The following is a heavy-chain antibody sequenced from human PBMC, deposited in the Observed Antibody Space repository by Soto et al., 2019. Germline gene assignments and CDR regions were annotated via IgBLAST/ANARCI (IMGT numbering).Heavy chain of an antibody. CDR1: GGASSRGYYD. Sequence: PSETLSLTWSVSGGASSRGYYDWSWIRQHPGKGREWIGNIYYSGNTYDNPTLKRRLIISIDTTKKTCTRKVGDVTAAETAVDYCANSSLYGMDVWGQGTTVTVSS. J-gene: IGHJ6*02. V-gene: IGHV4-30-4*02. CDR2: IYYSGNT. CDR3: ANSSLYGMDV.